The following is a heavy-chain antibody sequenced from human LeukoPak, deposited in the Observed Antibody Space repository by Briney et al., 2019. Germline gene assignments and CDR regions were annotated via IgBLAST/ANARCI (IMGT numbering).Heavy chain of an antibody. Sequence: GRSLRLSCAASGFTFSNYAMSWVRQAPGKGLEWVSGISGSGGSTYYADSVKGHFTISRDNSKNTLHLQMNSLRAEDTAIYYCARSVPDYTRFDYWGQGALVTVSP. CDR3: ARSVPDYTRFDY. D-gene: IGHD4-11*01. CDR2: ISGSGGST. CDR1: GFTFSNYA. V-gene: IGHV3-23*01. J-gene: IGHJ4*02.